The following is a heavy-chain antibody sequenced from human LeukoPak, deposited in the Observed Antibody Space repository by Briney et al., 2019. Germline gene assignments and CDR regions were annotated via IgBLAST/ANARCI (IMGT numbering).Heavy chain of an antibody. J-gene: IGHJ4*02. CDR1: GFTFSSYG. D-gene: IGHD3-16*01. CDR2: IRNDGSII. Sequence: PGGSLRLSCAASGFTFSSYGMHWIRQAPGKGLEWVAFIRNDGSIIYNADSVKGRFTISRDNPKNTLYLQMNSLRADDTAVYYCAKDTPLCYFDYWGQGTLVTVSS. V-gene: IGHV3-30*02. CDR3: AKDTPLCYFDY.